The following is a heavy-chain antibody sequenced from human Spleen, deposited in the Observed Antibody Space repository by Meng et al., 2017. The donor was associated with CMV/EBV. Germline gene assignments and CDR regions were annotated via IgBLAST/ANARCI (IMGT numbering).Heavy chain of an antibody. CDR3: AREVDRWGTSWYYFDH. Sequence: GGSLRLSCAASGFTFSSYWMSWVRQAPGKGLEWVANIKQDGSEKYYADSLKGRFTISRDNSKNTLYLQMNSLRAEDTAVYYCAREVDRWGTSWYYFDHWGQGMLVTVSS. J-gene: IGHJ4*02. V-gene: IGHV3-7*01. CDR2: IKQDGSEK. CDR1: GFTFSSYW. D-gene: IGHD3-16*01.